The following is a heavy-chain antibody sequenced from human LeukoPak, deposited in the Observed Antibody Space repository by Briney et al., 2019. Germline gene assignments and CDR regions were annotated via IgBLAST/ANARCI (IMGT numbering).Heavy chain of an antibody. J-gene: IGHJ4*02. CDR2: MNPNSGNT. V-gene: IGHV1-8*01. CDR3: ARLDYYDSSGYFKDY. Sequence: VAAGTVSCKASGYTFTSYDINWVRQATAQGHEWMGWMNPNSGNTGYAQKFQRRVTMTTNTSISTAYMELSSLRSEDTAVYYCARLDYYDSSGYFKDYWGQGTLVTVSS. D-gene: IGHD3-22*01. CDR1: GYTFTSYD.